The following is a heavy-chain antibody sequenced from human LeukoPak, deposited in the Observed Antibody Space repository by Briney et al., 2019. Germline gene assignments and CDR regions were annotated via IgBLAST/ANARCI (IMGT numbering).Heavy chain of an antibody. D-gene: IGHD1/OR15-1a*01. V-gene: IGHV3-33*01. CDR2: IWYDGSNK. CDR3: ARDLEQNYYGMDV. Sequence: PGRSLRLSCAASGFTFSSYGMHWVRQAPGKGLEWVAVIWYDGSNKYYADSVKGRFTISRDNSKNTLYLQMNSLRAEDTAVYYCARDLEQNYYGMDVWGQGTTVTVSS. J-gene: IGHJ6*02. CDR1: GFTFSSYG.